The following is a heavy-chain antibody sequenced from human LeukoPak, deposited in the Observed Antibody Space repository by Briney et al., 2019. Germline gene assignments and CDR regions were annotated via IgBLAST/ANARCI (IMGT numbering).Heavy chain of an antibody. J-gene: IGHJ4*02. CDR1: RGSITNQY. CDR3: ARGYYGGAVDS. V-gene: IGHV4-4*07. Sequence: PSDTLSLTCTVSRGSITNQYWSWIRQPAGKGLEWIGRMYTNGESDYNPSLRSRVTMSVDTSKSQFSLKLKSVTAADTAVYYCARGYYGGAVDSWGQGILVIVSS. CDR2: MYTNGES. D-gene: IGHD3-16*01.